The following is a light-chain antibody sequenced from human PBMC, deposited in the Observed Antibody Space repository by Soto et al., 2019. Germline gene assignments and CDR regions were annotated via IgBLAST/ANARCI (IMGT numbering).Light chain of an antibody. Sequence: DIQMTQSPSSLSASVGDSVTITCQASQDISNYLNWYQQKPGKAPKLLIYDASNLETGVPSRFSGSGSGTEFTLTISSLQPDDFATYYCQQYNSYSKWTFGQGTKVDI. CDR2: DAS. CDR3: QQYNSYSKWT. J-gene: IGKJ1*01. V-gene: IGKV1-33*01. CDR1: QDISNY.